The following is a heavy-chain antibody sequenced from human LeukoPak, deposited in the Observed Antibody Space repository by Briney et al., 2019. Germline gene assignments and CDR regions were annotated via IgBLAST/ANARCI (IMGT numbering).Heavy chain of an antibody. V-gene: IGHV3-9*01. D-gene: IGHD2-2*01. Sequence: PGGSLRLSCAASGFTFDDYAMHWVRQAPGKGLEWVSGISWNSGSIGYADSVKGRFTISRDNAKNSLYLQMNSLRAEDTAVYYCARDLMFLGYCSSTSCYDGAFDIWGQGTMVTVSS. J-gene: IGHJ3*02. CDR2: ISWNSGSI. CDR3: ARDLMFLGYCSSTSCYDGAFDI. CDR1: GFTFDDYA.